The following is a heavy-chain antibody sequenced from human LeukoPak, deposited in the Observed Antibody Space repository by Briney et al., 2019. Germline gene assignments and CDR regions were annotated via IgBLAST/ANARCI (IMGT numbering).Heavy chain of an antibody. CDR2: ISAYNGNT. J-gene: IGHJ4*02. V-gene: IGHV1-18*01. CDR1: GYTFTSYG. Sequence: ASVKVSCKASGYTFTSYGISWVRQAPGQGLEWMGWISAYNGNTNYAQKLQGRVTMTTDTSTSTAYMELRSLRSDDTAVYYCARGPSSYSSGWYPGYWGQGTLVTVFS. D-gene: IGHD6-19*01. CDR3: ARGPSSYSSGWYPGY.